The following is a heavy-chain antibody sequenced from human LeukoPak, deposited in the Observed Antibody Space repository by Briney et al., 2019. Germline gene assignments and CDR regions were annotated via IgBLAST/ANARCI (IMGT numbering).Heavy chain of an antibody. J-gene: IGHJ6*02. Sequence: PSETLSLTCAVYGGSFSGYYWSWIRQPPGKGLEWTGEINHSGSTNYNPSLKSRVTISVDTSKNQFSLKLSSVTAADTAVYYCARVRFLESIYYYGMDVWGQGTTVTVSS. D-gene: IGHD3-3*01. CDR3: ARVRFLESIYYYGMDV. CDR2: INHSGST. V-gene: IGHV4-34*01. CDR1: GGSFSGYY.